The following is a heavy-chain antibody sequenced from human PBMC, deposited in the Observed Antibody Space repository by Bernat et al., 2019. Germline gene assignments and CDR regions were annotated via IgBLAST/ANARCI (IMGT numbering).Heavy chain of an antibody. Sequence: QVQLQQWGAGLLKPSETLSLTCAVYGGSFSGYYWSWIRQPPGKGLEWIGEINHSGSTNYNPSLKSRVTISVDTSKNQFSLKLSSVTAADTAVYYCARGFEYSSSFTYYYYGMDVWAKGPRSPSP. CDR3: ARGFEYSSSFTYYYYGMDV. CDR2: INHSGST. J-gene: IGHJ6*02. CDR1: GGSFSGYY. D-gene: IGHD6-6*01. V-gene: IGHV4-34*01.